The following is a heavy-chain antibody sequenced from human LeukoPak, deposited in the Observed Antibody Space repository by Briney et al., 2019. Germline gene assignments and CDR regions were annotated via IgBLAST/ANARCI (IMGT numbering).Heavy chain of an antibody. CDR3: AREIYGDYGAFDY. V-gene: IGHV4-61*02. D-gene: IGHD4-17*01. Sequence: SETLSLTCTVSGGSISSGSYYWSWIRQPAGKGLEWIGRIYTSGSTNYNPSLKSRVTISVDTSKNQFSLKLSSGTAADTAVYYCAREIYGDYGAFDYWGQGTLVTVSS. CDR1: GGSISSGSYY. J-gene: IGHJ4*02. CDR2: IYTSGST.